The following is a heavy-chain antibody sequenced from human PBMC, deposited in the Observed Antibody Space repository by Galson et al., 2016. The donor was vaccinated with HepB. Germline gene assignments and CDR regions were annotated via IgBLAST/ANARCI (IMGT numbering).Heavy chain of an antibody. CDR3: AREWGCDNWNARDKNYYYYGMDD. Sequence: SLRLSCAASGFTVIGNYLSWVRQAPGKGLEWVSLIYSDGSTYYADSVKGRFIISRDNSKDTLHLQMNSLRVEDTAVYYCAREWGCDNWNARDKNYYYYGMDDCGQGTTVTVSS. V-gene: IGHV3-53*01. CDR2: IYSDGST. D-gene: IGHD1-20*01. CDR1: GFTVIGNY. J-gene: IGHJ6*02.